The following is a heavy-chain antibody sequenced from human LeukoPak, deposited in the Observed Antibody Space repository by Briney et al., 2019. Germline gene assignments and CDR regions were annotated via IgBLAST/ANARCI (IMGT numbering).Heavy chain of an antibody. J-gene: IGHJ5*02. CDR2: IHYSGST. D-gene: IGHD3-3*01. CDR1: GGSISSGSYY. V-gene: IGHV4-39*07. CDR3: ARAGTIWNPHT. Sequence: SEALSLTCTVSGGSISSGSYYWGWIRQPPGQGLEWIGSIHYSGSTYYNPSLKSRVTISVDTSKNQFSLNLSSGTAADTAVYYCARAGTIWNPHTWGQGTLVTVSS.